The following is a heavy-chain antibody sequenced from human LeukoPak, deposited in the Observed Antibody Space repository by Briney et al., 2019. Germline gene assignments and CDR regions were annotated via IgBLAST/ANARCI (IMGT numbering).Heavy chain of an antibody. CDR1: GFTFSTYW. CDR3: ARAGSGYDSTSHYYYYLDV. D-gene: IGHD5-12*01. Sequence: GGSLRLSCAASGFTFSTYWMSWVRQAPGKGLEWVANINQDGSTKYYVYSVKGRFTISRDNAKNSLYLQMNSLRAEATAVYYCARAGSGYDSTSHYYYYLDVWGKGTTVTVSS. V-gene: IGHV3-7*01. CDR2: INQDGSTK. J-gene: IGHJ6*03.